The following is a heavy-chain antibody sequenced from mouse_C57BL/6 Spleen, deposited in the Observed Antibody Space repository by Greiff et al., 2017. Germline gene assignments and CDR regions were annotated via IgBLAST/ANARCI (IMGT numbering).Heavy chain of an antibody. CDR3: AREGTTVTGFDY. D-gene: IGHD1-1*01. J-gene: IGHJ2*01. CDR1: GYTFTSYW. Sequence: QVQLQQPGAELVRPGSSVKLSCKASGYTFTSYWMDWVKQRPGQGLEWIGNIYPSDSETHYNQKFKDKATLTVDKSSSTAYMQLSSLTSEDSAVYYGAREGTTVTGFDYWGQGTTLTVSS. CDR2: IYPSDSET. V-gene: IGHV1-61*01.